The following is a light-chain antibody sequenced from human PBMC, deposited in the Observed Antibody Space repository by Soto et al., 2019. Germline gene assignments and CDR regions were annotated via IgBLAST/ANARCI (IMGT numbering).Light chain of an antibody. CDR3: QHYSGDRAT. CDR2: EVS. V-gene: IGKV1-5*03. CDR1: QSISSW. J-gene: IGKJ1*01. Sequence: DIQMTQSLSALSASVGDRVTITCRASQSISSWLAWYQQKPGKAPNLLIYEVSTLHSGVPSRFSGSGSGTEFTLTISSLRPDDFATYYCQHYSGDRATFGQGTKVDIK.